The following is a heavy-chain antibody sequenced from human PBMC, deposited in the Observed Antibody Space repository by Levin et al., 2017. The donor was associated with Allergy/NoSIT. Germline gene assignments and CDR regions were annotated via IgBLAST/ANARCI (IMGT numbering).Heavy chain of an antibody. D-gene: IGHD4-17*01. V-gene: IGHV3-74*01. J-gene: IGHJ2*01. CDR3: AGDRQRSWYFDL. CDR2: INLDGSST. Sequence: HPGGSLRLSCAASEITFTTHWMHWVRQTPGKGLVWVSRINLDGSSTSYADSVKGRFTTSRDNAKNTLYLQMNNLRVEDTAIYYCAGDRQRSWYFDLWGRGTLVTVSS. CDR1: EITFTTHW.